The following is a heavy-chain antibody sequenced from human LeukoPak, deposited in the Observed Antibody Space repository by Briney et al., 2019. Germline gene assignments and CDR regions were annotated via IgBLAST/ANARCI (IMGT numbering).Heavy chain of an antibody. CDR2: IYYSGST. D-gene: IGHD3-22*01. CDR3: ARHADSSGYLDAFDI. J-gene: IGHJ3*02. CDR1: GGSISSSSYS. V-gene: IGHV4-39*01. Sequence: PSETLSLTCTVSGGSISSSSYSWGCIRQPPGKGLVWIGSIYYSGSTNYNPSLESRVTISVDTSKNQFSLKLSSVTAADTAVYYCARHADSSGYLDAFDIWGQGTMVTVSS.